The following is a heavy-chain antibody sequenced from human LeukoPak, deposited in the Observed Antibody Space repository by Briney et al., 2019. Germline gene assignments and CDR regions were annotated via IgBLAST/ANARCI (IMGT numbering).Heavy chain of an antibody. CDR2: INHSGST. V-gene: IGHV4-34*01. CDR3: ARGFDSSSWD. CDR1: GFTFSSYT. D-gene: IGHD6-13*01. J-gene: IGHJ4*02. Sequence: GSLRLSCAGSGFTFSSYTMSWVRQAPGKGLEWTGEINHSGSTNYNPSLKSRVTISVDTSKNQFSLKLSSVTAADTAVYYCARGFDSSSWDWGQGTLVTVSS.